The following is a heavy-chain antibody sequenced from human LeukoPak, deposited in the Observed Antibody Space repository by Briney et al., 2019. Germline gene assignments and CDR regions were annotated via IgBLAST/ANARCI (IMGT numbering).Heavy chain of an antibody. V-gene: IGHV1-69*04. CDR3: AREWSGGYCSGGSCYRPFDY. CDR1: GGTFSSYA. Sequence: SVKVSCKASGGTFSSYATSWVRQAPGQGLEWMGRIIPILGIANYAQKFQGRVTITADKSTSTAYMELSSLRSEDTAVYYCAREWSGGYCSGGSCYRPFDYWGQGTLVTVSS. J-gene: IGHJ4*02. D-gene: IGHD2-15*01. CDR2: IIPILGIA.